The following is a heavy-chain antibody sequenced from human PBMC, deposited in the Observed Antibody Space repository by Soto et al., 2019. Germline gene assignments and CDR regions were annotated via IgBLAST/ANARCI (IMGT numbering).Heavy chain of an antibody. D-gene: IGHD3-22*01. V-gene: IGHV3-23*01. CDR2: ISGSGGST. CDR3: ATAGANYDSSGYPDPFDH. J-gene: IGHJ4*02. Sequence: LXLSCAASGFTFCGYAMSWARQAPGKGLEWVSAISGSGGSTYYADSVKGRFTISRDNSKNTLYLQMNSLRAEDTAVYYCATAGANYDSSGYPDPFDHWGQGTLVTVSS. CDR1: GFTFCGYA.